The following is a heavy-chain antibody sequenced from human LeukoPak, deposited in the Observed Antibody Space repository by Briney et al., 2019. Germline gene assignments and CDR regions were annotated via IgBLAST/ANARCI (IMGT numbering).Heavy chain of an antibody. CDR1: GGSISSYY. D-gene: IGHD3-10*01. CDR3: ARPGGGLPPNNWFDP. V-gene: IGHV4-4*09. Sequence: SETLSLTCTVSGGSISSYYWSWIRQPPGKGLEWIGYIYTRGSTNYNPSLKSRVTISVDTSKNQFSLKLSSVTAADTAVYYCARPGGGLPPNNWFDPWGQGTLVTVSS. J-gene: IGHJ5*02. CDR2: IYTRGST.